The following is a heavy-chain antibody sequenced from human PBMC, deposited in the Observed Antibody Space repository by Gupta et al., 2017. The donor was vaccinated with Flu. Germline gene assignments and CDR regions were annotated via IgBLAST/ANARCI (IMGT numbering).Heavy chain of an antibody. Sequence: EVQLVESGGGLVQPGRSLRLSCTPSGFNFGANAMSWVRQAPGKGLEWGGVIRSKTYGGTTEYAASVKDRFTILREEYKSIAYLQMNSMKTEDTAVYDCDGPSGSASGVGGNWGQGTLVTVSS. CDR3: DGPSGSASGVGGN. CDR1: GFNFGANA. D-gene: IGHD1-26*01. J-gene: IGHJ4*02. CDR2: IRSKTYGGTT. V-gene: IGHV3-49*04.